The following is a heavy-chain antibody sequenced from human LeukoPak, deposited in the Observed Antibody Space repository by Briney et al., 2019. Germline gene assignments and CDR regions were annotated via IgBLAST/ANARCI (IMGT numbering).Heavy chain of an antibody. CDR2: ISSSSSYI. CDR3: ARASNSPFGCSDY. Sequence: GGSLRLSCAASGFTFSSYSMNWVRQAPGKGLEWVSSISSSSSYIYYADSVKGRFTISRDNAKNSLYLQMNSLRAEDTAVYYCARASNSPFGCSDYWGREPWSPSPQ. J-gene: IGHJ4*02. V-gene: IGHV3-21*01. D-gene: IGHD2-15*01. CDR1: GFTFSSYS.